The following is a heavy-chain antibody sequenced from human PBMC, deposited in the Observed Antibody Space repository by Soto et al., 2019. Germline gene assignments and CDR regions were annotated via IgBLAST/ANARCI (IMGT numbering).Heavy chain of an antibody. CDR1: GYTITCNS. V-gene: IGHV1-58*02. D-gene: IGHD2-2*03. CDR2: IVVDSGQT. CDR3: AAELDHTADDAFEF. Sequence: GAPAKACCKASGYTITCNSMHSVRQELGERLEWMGWIVVDSGQTKNAQSVHKRVSITRDVSTSTAYMELSSLTSEDTAVYYCAAELDHTADDAFEFWGQGTMVTGFS. J-gene: IGHJ3*01.